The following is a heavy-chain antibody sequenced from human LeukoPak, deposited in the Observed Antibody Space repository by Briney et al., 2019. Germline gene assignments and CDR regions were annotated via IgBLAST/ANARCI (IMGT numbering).Heavy chain of an antibody. J-gene: IGHJ4*02. V-gene: IGHV3-9*01. CDR1: GFTFDNSA. CDR3: AKGVSSIPVRGPLDY. D-gene: IGHD6-6*01. Sequence: PGGSLRLSCAASGFTFDNSAMYWVRQFPGKGLEWISGISWNSGTIDYASSVKGRFTISRDNAENSLYLQMNILSTEDTAFYYCAKGVSSIPVRGPLDYWGQGALVTVSS. CDR2: ISWNSGTI.